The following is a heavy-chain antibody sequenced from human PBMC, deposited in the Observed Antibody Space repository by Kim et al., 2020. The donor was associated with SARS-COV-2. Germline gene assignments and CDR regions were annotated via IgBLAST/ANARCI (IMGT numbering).Heavy chain of an antibody. CDR3: ARGGSSSWYHDDYSYSYPSDV. CDR1: GFRFTSYT. J-gene: IGHJ6*02. D-gene: IGHD6-13*01. Sequence: RGSLRLSCAASGFRFTSYTMNWVRQAPGKGLEWVSSISSSSVHIDYVDSVKGRFTVSRDNAENTLYLQMDSLRAEDTAVYYCARGGSSSWYHDDYSYSYPSDVWGQGTTVTVSS. V-gene: IGHV3-21*01. CDR2: ISSSSVHI.